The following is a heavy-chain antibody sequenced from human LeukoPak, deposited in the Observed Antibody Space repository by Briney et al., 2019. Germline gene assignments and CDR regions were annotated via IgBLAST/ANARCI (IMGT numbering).Heavy chain of an antibody. Sequence: GGSLRLSCAASGFTFSNYWMSWLRQAPGKGLEWVANIRQDGNEKYYVDSVKGRFTISRDNAENSLYLQMNSLRGEDTAVYYCARGPRYFDLWGRGTLVTVSS. J-gene: IGHJ2*01. CDR2: IRQDGNEK. CDR3: ARGPRYFDL. V-gene: IGHV3-7*04. CDR1: GFTFSNYW.